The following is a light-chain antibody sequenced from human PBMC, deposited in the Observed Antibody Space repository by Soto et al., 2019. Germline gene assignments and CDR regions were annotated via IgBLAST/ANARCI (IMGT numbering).Light chain of an antibody. J-gene: IGKJ1*01. V-gene: IGKV3-20*01. CDR3: QDYVSSRT. CDR2: DAS. Sequence: IVLTQSPGTLSLSPGERATLSCRASQGVSGNHLAWYQQKPGQPPRLLMYDASSRATGIPDRFSGSGSETDFTLTITRLEPEDFAVYYCQDYVSSRTFGQGTKV. CDR1: QGVSGNH.